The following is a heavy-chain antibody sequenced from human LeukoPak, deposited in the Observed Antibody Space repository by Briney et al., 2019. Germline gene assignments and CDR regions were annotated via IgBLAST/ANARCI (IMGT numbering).Heavy chain of an antibody. J-gene: IGHJ4*02. CDR2: INHSGST. Sequence: SETLSLTCTVSGDSISSYYWSWIRQPPGKGLEWIGEINHSGSTNYNPSLKSRVTISVDTSKNQFSLKLSSVTAADTAVYYCARGPLLSDYWGQGTLVTVSS. V-gene: IGHV4-34*01. D-gene: IGHD2/OR15-2a*01. CDR3: ARGPLLSDY. CDR1: GDSISSYY.